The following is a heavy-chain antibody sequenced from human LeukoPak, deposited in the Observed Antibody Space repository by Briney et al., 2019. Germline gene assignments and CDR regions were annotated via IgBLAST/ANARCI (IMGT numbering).Heavy chain of an antibody. CDR3: AISVQASAIPAFDY. J-gene: IGHJ4*02. Sequence: GASVKISCKASGDPFSGHHIHWMRQAPGQGLEYMGRISAIGGAESAQKFRDRVTMTRDTSTSTAFLELSGLKSDDTALYYCAISVQASAIPAFDYWGQGTPLTVSS. CDR1: GDPFSGHH. CDR2: ISAIGGA. V-gene: IGHV1-2*06.